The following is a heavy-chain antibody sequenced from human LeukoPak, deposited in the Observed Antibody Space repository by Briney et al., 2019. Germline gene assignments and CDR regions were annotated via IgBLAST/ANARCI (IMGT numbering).Heavy chain of an antibody. Sequence: GGSLRLSCAASGFTFSSHSMNWVRQAPGKGLEWVSSISSGGSYIYYADSVKGRFTISRDNAKNSLYLQMNSLRAEDTAVYYCAAAYFGMDQYYYGMDVWGQGTTVTVSS. CDR3: AAAYFGMDQYYYGMDV. V-gene: IGHV3-21*04. D-gene: IGHD3-16*01. J-gene: IGHJ6*02. CDR1: GFTFSSHS. CDR2: ISSGGSYI.